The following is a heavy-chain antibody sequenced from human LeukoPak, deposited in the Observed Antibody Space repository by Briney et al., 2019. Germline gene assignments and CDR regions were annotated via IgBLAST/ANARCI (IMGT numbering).Heavy chain of an antibody. CDR1: GFTFRSYS. CDR3: AREAEEAFDH. V-gene: IGHV3-21*01. CDR2: IGGSNTSI. J-gene: IGHJ4*02. Sequence: GGSLRLSCAASGFTFRSYSMNWVRQAPGKGLEWVSSIGGSNTSIYYADSVKGRFTISRDNAKNSLYLQMNRLRAEDTAVYFCAREAEEAFDHWGQGTLVTVSS.